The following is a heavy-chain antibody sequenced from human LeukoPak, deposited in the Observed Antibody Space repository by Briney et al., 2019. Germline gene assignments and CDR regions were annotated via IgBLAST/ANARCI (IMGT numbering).Heavy chain of an antibody. CDR2: ISYDGSNK. CDR1: GFTFSSYG. J-gene: IGHJ5*02. D-gene: IGHD1-14*01. CDR3: AKDATGPAGS. Sequence: GRSLRLSCAASGFTFSSYGMHWVRQAPGKGLEWGAVISYDGSNKYYADSVKGRFTISRDNSKNTLYLQMNSLRAEDTAVYYCAKDATGPAGSWGQGTLVTVSS. V-gene: IGHV3-30*18.